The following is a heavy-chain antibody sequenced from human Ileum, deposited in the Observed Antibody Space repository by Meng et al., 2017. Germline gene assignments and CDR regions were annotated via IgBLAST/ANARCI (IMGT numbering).Heavy chain of an antibody. CDR2: IHYSGST. CDR1: GYSFTDYY. Sequence: QLQLMQWGAGMLKPSETLSLPFNVYGYSFTDYYWNWIRKPPGKGLEWIGEIHYSGSTNYNPSLESRVTISEDTSQKQFSLRLSSVTAADTAVYYCARRIRGGSYLGWGQGTLVTVSS. CDR3: ARRIRGGSYLG. D-gene: IGHD1-26*01. V-gene: IGHV4-34*01. J-gene: IGHJ4*02.